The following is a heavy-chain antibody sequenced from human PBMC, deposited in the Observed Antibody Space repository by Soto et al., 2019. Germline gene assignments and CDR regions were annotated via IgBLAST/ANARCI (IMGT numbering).Heavy chain of an antibody. D-gene: IGHD2-21*02. Sequence: ASVNVSCKASGYTFTSYTISWVRQAPGQGLEWIGGIITIFGTANYAQKFQGRVTITADESTSTAYMELSSLRSEDTAVYYCVVVVTGGGMGVLGPGTTVTVSS. CDR2: IITIFGTA. V-gene: IGHV1-69*13. CDR1: GYTFTSYT. J-gene: IGHJ6*02. CDR3: VVVVTGGGMGV.